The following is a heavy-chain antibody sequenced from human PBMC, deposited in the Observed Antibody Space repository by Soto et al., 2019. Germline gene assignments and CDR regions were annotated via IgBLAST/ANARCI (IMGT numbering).Heavy chain of an antibody. CDR1: GYTFTSYD. CDR2: MNPNSGNT. Sequence: ASVKVSCKASGYTFTSYDINWVRQATGQGLEWMGWMNPNSGNTGYAQKYQGRVTMTRNTSISTAYIEQSSLRSKDTAVYNCARGILVWWAARPNWFDPWGQGTLVTVSS. CDR3: ARGILVWWAARPNWFDP. D-gene: IGHD6-6*01. V-gene: IGHV1-8*01. J-gene: IGHJ5*02.